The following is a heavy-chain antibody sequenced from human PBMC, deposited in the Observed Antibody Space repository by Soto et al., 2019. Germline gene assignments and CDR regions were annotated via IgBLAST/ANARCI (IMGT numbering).Heavy chain of an antibody. CDR1: GYTFTSYG. V-gene: IGHV1-18*01. J-gene: IGHJ5*02. CDR2: ISAYNGNT. D-gene: IGHD1-20*01. CDR3: ARDIRPWYNWNDGPNWFDP. Sequence: ASVKVSCKASGYTFTSYGISWVRQAPGQGLEWMGWISAYNGNTNYAQKLQGRVTMTTDTSTSTAYMELRSLRSDDTAVYYCARDIRPWYNWNDGPNWFDPWGQGTLVTVSS.